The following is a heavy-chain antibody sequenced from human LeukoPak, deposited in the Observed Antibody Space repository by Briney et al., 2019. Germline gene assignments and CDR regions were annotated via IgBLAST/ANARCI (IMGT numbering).Heavy chain of an antibody. Sequence: KSSETLSLTCTVSGGSIRSSYYYWGWIRQPPGKGLEWIGSIYDSGSTYYNPSLKSRVTISVDTSKNQFSLKLNSVTAADTAVYYCARAVAAADSYWGQGTLVTVSS. CDR2: IYDSGST. D-gene: IGHD6-13*01. CDR3: ARAVAAADSY. V-gene: IGHV4-39*01. CDR1: GGSIRSSYYY. J-gene: IGHJ4*02.